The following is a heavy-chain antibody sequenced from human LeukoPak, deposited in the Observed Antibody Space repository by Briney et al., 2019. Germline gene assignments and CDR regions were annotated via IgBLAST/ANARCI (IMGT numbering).Heavy chain of an antibody. V-gene: IGHV3-30*18. CDR3: VKTGYGH. Sequence: PGGSLRLSCAASGFDFSSYGMHWVRQAPGKGLEWVAVTSYNGATSYYADSVKGRFTIFRDNSKNTLYLHMNSLTVEDTAVYYCVKTGYGHWGQGTLVTVSS. CDR1: GFDFSSYG. J-gene: IGHJ4*02. D-gene: IGHD5-12*01. CDR2: TSYNGATS.